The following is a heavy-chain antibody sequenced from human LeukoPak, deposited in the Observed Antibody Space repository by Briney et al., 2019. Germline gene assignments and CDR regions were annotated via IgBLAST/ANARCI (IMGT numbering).Heavy chain of an antibody. Sequence: GGSLRLSCAASGFTFSSYGMHWVRQAPGKGLEWVAVIWYDGSNKYYADSVKGRFTISRDNSKNTLYLQMNSLRAEDTAVYYCARPQYSSGPYAFDIWGQGTMVTVSS. CDR3: ARPQYSSGPYAFDI. CDR2: IWYDGSNK. CDR1: GFTFSSYG. V-gene: IGHV3-33*01. D-gene: IGHD6-19*01. J-gene: IGHJ3*02.